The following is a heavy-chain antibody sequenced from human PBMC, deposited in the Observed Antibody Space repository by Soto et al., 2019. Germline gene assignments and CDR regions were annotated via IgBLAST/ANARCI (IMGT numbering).Heavy chain of an antibody. CDR3: ALYRVGFDY. CDR1: GGSISSYY. V-gene: IGHV4-59*08. CDR2: IYYSGST. D-gene: IGHD3-16*01. J-gene: IGHJ4*02. Sequence: SETLSLTCTVSGGSISSYYWSWIRQPPGKGLEWIGYIYYSGSTNYNPSLKSRVTISVDTSKNQFSLKLSSVTAADTAVYYCALYRVGFDYWGQGTLVTVSS.